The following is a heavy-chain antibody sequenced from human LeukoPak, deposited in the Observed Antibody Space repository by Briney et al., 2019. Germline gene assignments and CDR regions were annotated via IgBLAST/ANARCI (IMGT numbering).Heavy chain of an antibody. CDR3: ARQFRGYFDY. CDR1: GGSISSSSYY. CDR2: IYYSGST. V-gene: IGHV4-39*01. Sequence: SETLSLTCTVSGGSISSSSYYWGWIRQPPGKGLEWIGSIYYSGSTYYNPSLKSRVTISVDTSENQFSLKLSSVTAADTAVYYCARQFRGYFDYWGQGTLVTVSS. D-gene: IGHD2-21*01. J-gene: IGHJ4*02.